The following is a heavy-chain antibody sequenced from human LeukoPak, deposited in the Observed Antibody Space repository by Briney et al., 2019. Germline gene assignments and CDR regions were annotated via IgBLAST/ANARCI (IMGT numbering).Heavy chain of an antibody. Sequence: SETLSLTCTVSGGSISSYYWSWIRQPPGEGLEWIGYIYYSGSTNYNPSLKSRVTISVDTSKNQFSLNLSSVTAADTAVYYCARLFWSGYYADYWGQGTLVTVSS. J-gene: IGHJ4*02. CDR1: GGSISSYY. CDR2: IYYSGST. D-gene: IGHD3-3*01. CDR3: ARLFWSGYYADY. V-gene: IGHV4-59*08.